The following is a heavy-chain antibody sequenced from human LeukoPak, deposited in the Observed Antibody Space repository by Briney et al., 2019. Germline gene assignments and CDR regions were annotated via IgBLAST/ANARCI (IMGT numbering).Heavy chain of an antibody. CDR3: VRHLHDPTVDV. J-gene: IGHJ4*02. CDR1: GGSFSGYY. CDR2: INHSGST. V-gene: IGHV4-34*01. Sequence: SETLSLTCAVYGGSFSGYYWSWIRQPPGKGLEWIGEINHSGSTNYNPSLKSRVTISVDTSKNQFSLKLSSVTAADTAVYYCVRHLHDPTVDVWGQGTLVTVSS. D-gene: IGHD1-1*01.